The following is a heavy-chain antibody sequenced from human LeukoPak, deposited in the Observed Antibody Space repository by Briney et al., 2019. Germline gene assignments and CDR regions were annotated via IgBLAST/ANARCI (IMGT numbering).Heavy chain of an antibody. V-gene: IGHV3-21*01. J-gene: IGHJ3*02. CDR2: ISSSSSYI. Sequence: GGSLRLSCAASGFTFSSYSMNWVRQAPGKGLEWVSSISSSSSYIYYADSVKSRFTISRDNAKNSLYLQMNSLGAEDTAVYYCARAYSSSWYGGAFDIWGQGTMVTVSS. CDR3: ARAYSSSWYGGAFDI. D-gene: IGHD6-13*01. CDR1: GFTFSSYS.